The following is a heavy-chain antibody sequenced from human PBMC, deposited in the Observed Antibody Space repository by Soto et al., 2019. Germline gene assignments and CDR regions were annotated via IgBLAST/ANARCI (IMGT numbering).Heavy chain of an antibody. Sequence: QVQLVQSGAEVKKPGASVKVSCKASGYTFTSYDIHWVRQATGQGLEWMGWMNPNSGNTGYAQKFQCRVTMTRNNSISTSYMELSSLRSEDTAVYYCARWPDGYYYYGMDVWGQGTTVTVSS. CDR2: MNPNSGNT. J-gene: IGHJ6*02. CDR1: GYTFTSYD. V-gene: IGHV1-8*01. CDR3: ARWPDGYYYYGMDV.